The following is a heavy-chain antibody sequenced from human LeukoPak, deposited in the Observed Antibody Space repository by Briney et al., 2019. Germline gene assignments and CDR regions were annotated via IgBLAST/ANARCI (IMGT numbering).Heavy chain of an antibody. CDR2: INSISGEI. D-gene: IGHD5-12*01. Sequence: GGSLRLSCVASGFTFSYYSVNWVRQAPGKGLEWVSYINSISGEIWYADSVKGRFTISRDDAKNSLYLQMNSLRDEDTAVYYCARDHGYAFDYWGQGTLVTVSS. CDR1: GFTFSYYS. V-gene: IGHV3-48*02. J-gene: IGHJ4*02. CDR3: ARDHGYAFDY.